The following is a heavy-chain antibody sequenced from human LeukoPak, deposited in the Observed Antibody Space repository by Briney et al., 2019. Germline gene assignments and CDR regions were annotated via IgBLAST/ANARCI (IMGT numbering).Heavy chain of an antibody. D-gene: IGHD3-22*01. CDR3: ARFMGYDSSGYMALYYFDY. Sequence: ASVKVSCKASGYTFTGYYMHWVRQAPGLGLEWMGWINPNSGNTGYAQKFQGRVTMTRNTSISTAYMELSSLRSEDTAVYYCARFMGYDSSGYMALYYFDYWGQGTLVTVSS. V-gene: IGHV1-8*02. J-gene: IGHJ4*02. CDR1: GYTFTGYY. CDR2: INPNSGNT.